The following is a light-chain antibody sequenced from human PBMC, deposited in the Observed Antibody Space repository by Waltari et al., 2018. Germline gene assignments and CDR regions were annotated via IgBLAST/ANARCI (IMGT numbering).Light chain of an antibody. CDR1: ESVTNDY. V-gene: IGKV3-20*01. CDR3: QQYGSLPWT. Sequence: EVVLTSSSGTLSLSPGERATPSCRASESVTNDYLAWYQQKPGQAPSLLIYDASIRATGIPDRFSGSGSGTDFTLTITRLEPEDFAVYHCQQYGSLPWTFGQGTKV. CDR2: DAS. J-gene: IGKJ1*01.